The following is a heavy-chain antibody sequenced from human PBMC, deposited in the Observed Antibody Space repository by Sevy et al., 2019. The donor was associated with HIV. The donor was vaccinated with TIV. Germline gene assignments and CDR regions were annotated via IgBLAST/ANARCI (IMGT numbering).Heavy chain of an antibody. J-gene: IGHJ6*02. V-gene: IGHV1-2*02. Sequence: ASVKVSCKASGYTFSDYYIHWVRQAPGQGLEWMAWINPNDGVTHYGERFQGGVTLTRDTSVSTAYMDLRGLRYDDTAIYYCARLTTRPTSDLYGMDVWGQGTPVTVSS. CDR3: ARLTTRPTSDLYGMDV. CDR1: GYTFSDYY. CDR2: INPNDGVT. D-gene: IGHD4-17*01.